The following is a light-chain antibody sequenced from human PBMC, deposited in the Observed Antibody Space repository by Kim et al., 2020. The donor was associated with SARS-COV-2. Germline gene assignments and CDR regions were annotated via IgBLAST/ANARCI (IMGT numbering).Light chain of an antibody. J-gene: IGKJ4*01. CDR1: QTINIY. Sequence: DIQMTQSPSSLSASIGDRVTITCRASQTINIYLSWYQHKPGKAPTLLIYGASTLHRGVPSRFRGCGSGTDFTLTISNLQPEDFATYSCQQTYNIPLTFGGGTKVDIK. CDR3: QQTYNIPLT. CDR2: GAS. V-gene: IGKV1-39*01.